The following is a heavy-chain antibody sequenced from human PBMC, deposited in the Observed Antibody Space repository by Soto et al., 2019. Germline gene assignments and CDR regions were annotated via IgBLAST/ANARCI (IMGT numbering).Heavy chain of an antibody. V-gene: IGHV4-4*07. CDR1: GGSIISYY. CDR3: VRGRGDYFDSSGYYFDY. Sequence: QVQLQESGPGLVKPSETLSLTCTVSGGSIISYYWSWIRQPAGRGLEWIGRIYGTENTNYNPSLKSRVTMSVDPSKNQLSLNLSYVTAADTAVYYCVRGRGDYFDSSGYYFDYWGQGTLVTVSS. J-gene: IGHJ4*02. CDR2: IYGTENT. D-gene: IGHD3-22*01.